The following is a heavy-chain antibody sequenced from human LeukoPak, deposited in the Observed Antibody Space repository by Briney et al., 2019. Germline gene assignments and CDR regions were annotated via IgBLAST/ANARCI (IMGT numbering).Heavy chain of an antibody. CDR1: GDSISSYY. D-gene: IGHD5-18*01. J-gene: IGHJ4*02. Sequence: KPSETLSLTCTVSGDSISSYYWSWIRQPPGKGLEWIGYIYYSGSTNYNPSLKGRVTMSVDTSKNQFSVKLSSVTAADTAVYYCARGSFSGIHLFPFDYWGQGTLVTVSS. CDR3: ARGSFSGIHLFPFDY. V-gene: IGHV4-59*01. CDR2: IYYSGST.